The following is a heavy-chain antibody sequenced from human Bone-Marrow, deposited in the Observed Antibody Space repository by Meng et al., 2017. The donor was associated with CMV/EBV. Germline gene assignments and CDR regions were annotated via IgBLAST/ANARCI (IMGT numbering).Heavy chain of an antibody. V-gene: IGHV2-70*20. CDR3: ARQLVPLYYYGMDV. CDR1: GFSLSTSGMC. J-gene: IGHJ6*02. CDR2: IDWDDDK. Sequence: SGPTLVKPTQTLTLTCTFSGFSLSTSGMCVSWVRQPPGKALEWLALIDWDDDKYYSTSLKTRLTISKDTSKNQVVLTMTNMDPVDTATYYCARQLVPLYYYGMDVWGQGTTVIVSS. D-gene: IGHD6-13*01.